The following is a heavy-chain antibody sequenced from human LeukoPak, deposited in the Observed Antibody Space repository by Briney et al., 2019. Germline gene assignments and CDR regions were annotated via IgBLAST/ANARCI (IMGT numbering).Heavy chain of an antibody. V-gene: IGHV4-39*01. J-gene: IGHJ4*02. Sequence: SETLSLTCTVSGGSISSSSYYWGWIRQPPGKGLEWIGSIYYSGSTYYNPSLKSRVTISVDTSKNQFSLKLSSVTAADTAVYYCARLPTVTPTWCDYWGQGTLVTVSS. CDR2: IYYSGST. CDR3: ARLPTVTPTWCDY. CDR1: GGSISSSSYY. D-gene: IGHD4-17*01.